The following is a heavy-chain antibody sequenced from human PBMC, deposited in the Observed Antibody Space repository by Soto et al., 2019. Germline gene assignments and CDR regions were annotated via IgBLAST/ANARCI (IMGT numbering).Heavy chain of an antibody. Sequence: PGGSLRLSCAASGFTFSSYGMHWVRQAPGKGLEWVAVIWYDGSNKYYADSVKGRFTISRDNSKNTLYLQMNSLRAEDTAVYYCARDESYDFWSGYYTPRGAFDIWGQGTMVTVSS. V-gene: IGHV3-33*01. CDR1: GFTFSSYG. CDR2: IWYDGSNK. CDR3: ARDESYDFWSGYYTPRGAFDI. D-gene: IGHD3-3*01. J-gene: IGHJ3*02.